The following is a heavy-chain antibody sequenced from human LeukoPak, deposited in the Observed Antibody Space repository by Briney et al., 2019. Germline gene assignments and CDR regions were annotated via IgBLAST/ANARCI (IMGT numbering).Heavy chain of an antibody. CDR1: GFTLRSYA. CDR2: IYGSGDST. J-gene: IGHJ4*02. D-gene: IGHD4-17*01. CDR3: AKIPGPSFHGDPFDY. V-gene: IGHV3-23*01. Sequence: GGSLRLSCAASGFTLRSYAMNWVRQAPGKGLEWVSTIYGSGDSTYYADSVKGRFTISRDNSKNTLYLQMNSLKTEDTAVYYCAKIPGPSFHGDPFDYWGQGTLVTVSS.